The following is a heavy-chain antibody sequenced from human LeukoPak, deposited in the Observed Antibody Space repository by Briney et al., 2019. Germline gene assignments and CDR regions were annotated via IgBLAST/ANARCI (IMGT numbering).Heavy chain of an antibody. D-gene: IGHD4-17*01. CDR1: GFTFSSYS. J-gene: IGHJ4*02. CDR2: ISSSSSYI. V-gene: IGHV3-21*01. Sequence: PGGSLRLSCAASGFTFSSYSMNWVRQAPGKGLEWVSSISSSSSYIYYADSVKGRFTISRDNAKNSLYLQMNSLRAEDTAVYYCAKDAPTVTSSNYWGQGTLVTVSS. CDR3: AKDAPTVTSSNY.